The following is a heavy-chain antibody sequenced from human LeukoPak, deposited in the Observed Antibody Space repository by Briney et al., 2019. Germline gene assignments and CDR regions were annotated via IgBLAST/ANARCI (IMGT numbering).Heavy chain of an antibody. D-gene: IGHD4-17*01. Sequence: ASVKVSCKASGYTFTGYYMHWVRQAPGQGLEWMGWINPNSGGTNYAQKFQGRVTMTRDTSISTAYMELSRLRSDDTAVYYCARGLTTVTQKVPFFDYWGQGTLVTVSS. CDR2: INPNSGGT. CDR3: ARGLTTVTQKVPFFDY. CDR1: GYTFTGYY. J-gene: IGHJ4*02. V-gene: IGHV1-2*02.